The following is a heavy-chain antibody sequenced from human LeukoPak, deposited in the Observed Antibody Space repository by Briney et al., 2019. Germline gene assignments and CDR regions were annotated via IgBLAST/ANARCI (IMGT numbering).Heavy chain of an antibody. CDR3: ARNWWDYSDNGDYHPGP. V-gene: IGHV1-18*01. J-gene: IGHJ6*02. D-gene: IGHD4-17*01. CDR1: GYIFTNYG. Sequence: ASVKVSCKASGYIFTNYGISWVRQAPGQGLEWMGWISAYNGNTNYAQKFQGRVTMTTDTSTSTAYMEVRSLRSDDTAVYYCARNWWDYSDNGDYHPGPWGLGTTVTVAS. CDR2: ISAYNGNT.